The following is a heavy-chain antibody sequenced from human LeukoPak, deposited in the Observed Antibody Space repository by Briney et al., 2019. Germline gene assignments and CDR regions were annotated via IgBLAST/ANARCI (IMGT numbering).Heavy chain of an antibody. D-gene: IGHD3-9*01. CDR2: IYGRDGGT. CDR3: VRDFDWGPDY. J-gene: IGHJ4*02. CDR1: GFTFTGHY. Sequence: ASVTVSCKASGFTFTGHYFHWVRQAPGQGLEWMGWIYGRDGGTNLAQKFQDRVTMTRGTSITTAYMELTGLTPDDTAVYYCVRDFDWGPDYWGQGTLVTVSS. V-gene: IGHV1-2*02.